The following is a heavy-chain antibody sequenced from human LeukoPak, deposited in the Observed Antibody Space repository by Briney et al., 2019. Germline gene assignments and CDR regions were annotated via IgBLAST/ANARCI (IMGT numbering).Heavy chain of an antibody. CDR2: LHYDGSNN. J-gene: IGHJ4*02. CDR3: ARDGSSSSSVSLRASY. D-gene: IGHD6-6*01. Sequence: GGSLRLSCAASGFTFGSYALHGARRPPGRGLGGVAFLHYDGSNNYYADSVKGRFTISRDNAKNSLYLQMNSLRAEDTAVYYCARDGSSSSSVSLRASYWGQGTLVTVSS. CDR1: GFTFGSYA. V-gene: IGHV3-30*02.